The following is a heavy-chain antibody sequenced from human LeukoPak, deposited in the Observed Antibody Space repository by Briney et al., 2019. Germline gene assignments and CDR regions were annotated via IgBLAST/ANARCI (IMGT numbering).Heavy chain of an antibody. CDR3: ARGVGSGSRLRAGDY. CDR2: ISTDGNTK. CDR1: GFTFSSYA. J-gene: IGHJ4*02. V-gene: IGHV3-30-3*01. D-gene: IGHD1-26*01. Sequence: PGGSLRLSCAASGFTFSSYAMHWVRQAPGKGLEWVAVISTDGNTKFYADSVKGRFTISRDNSKNTLSLQMTSLSAEDTTVYYCARGVGSGSRLRAGDYWGQGTLVTVSS.